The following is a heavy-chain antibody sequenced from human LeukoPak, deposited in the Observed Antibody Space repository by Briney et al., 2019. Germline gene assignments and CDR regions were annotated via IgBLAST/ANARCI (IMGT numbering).Heavy chain of an antibody. CDR2: IIPIFGTA. J-gene: IGHJ5*02. CDR3: ARALDIVVVPAAISWFDP. Sequence: ASVKVSCKASGGTFSSYAISWVRQAPGQGLEWMGGIIPIFGTANYAQKFQGRVTITADESTSTAYMELSSLRSEDTAVYYCARALDIVVVPAAISWFDPWGQGTLLTVSS. V-gene: IGHV1-69*01. CDR1: GGTFSSYA. D-gene: IGHD2-2*02.